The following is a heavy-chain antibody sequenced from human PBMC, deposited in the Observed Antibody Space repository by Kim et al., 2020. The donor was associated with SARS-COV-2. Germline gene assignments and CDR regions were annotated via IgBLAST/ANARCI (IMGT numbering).Heavy chain of an antibody. CDR1: GFKFDDYA. Sequence: GGSLRLSCAASGFKFDDYAMHWVRQGPGKGLEWVSGISWNSDYIGYADSVMGRFTISRDSAKNFLYLQMNSLRPEDTAFYYCAKAAYSSGSLYFHHWGQG. J-gene: IGHJ1*01. CDR3: AKAAYSSGSLYFHH. V-gene: IGHV3-9*01. CDR2: ISWNSDYI. D-gene: IGHD3-10*01.